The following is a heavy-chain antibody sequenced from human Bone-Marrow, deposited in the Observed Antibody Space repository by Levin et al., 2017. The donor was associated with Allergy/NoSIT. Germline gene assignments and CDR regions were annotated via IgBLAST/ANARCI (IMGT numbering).Heavy chain of an antibody. D-gene: IGHD3-10*01. Sequence: GESLKISCKASGYIFINYWIVWVRQMPGKGLEWMGIIYPGDSDTRYNPSFQGQVTISADKSISTAYVHWNNLKASDTAMYYCARLALWCGELKGYFDPWGQGTQVTVSS. CDR3: ARLALWCGELKGYFDP. CDR2: IYPGDSDT. V-gene: IGHV5-51*01. J-gene: IGHJ5*02. CDR1: GYIFINYW.